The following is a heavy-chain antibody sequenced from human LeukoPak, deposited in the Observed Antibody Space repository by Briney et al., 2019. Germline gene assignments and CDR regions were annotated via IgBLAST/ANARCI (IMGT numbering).Heavy chain of an antibody. CDR3: ARDLNLGTSDSY. CDR1: GFTFRSYG. Sequence: GGSLRLSCAASGFTFRSYGIHWVRQAPGKGLEWVAMISFDGTNKHYADSVRGRFTISRDNSKDTLSLEMNNLRPEDTAVYYCARDLNLGTSDSYWGQGTLVTVSS. J-gene: IGHJ4*02. V-gene: IGHV3-30*03. CDR2: ISFDGTNK.